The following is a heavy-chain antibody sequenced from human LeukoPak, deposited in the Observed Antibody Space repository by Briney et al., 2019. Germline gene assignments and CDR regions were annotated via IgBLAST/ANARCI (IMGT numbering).Heavy chain of an antibody. CDR1: GGTFSSYA. J-gene: IGHJ4*02. V-gene: IGHV1-46*01. Sequence: ASVKVSCKASGGTFSSYAISWVRQAPGQGLEWMGIINPSGGSTSYAQKFQGRVTMTRDTSTSTVYMELSSLRSEDTAVYYCARGSGATPGDFDYWGQGTLVTVSS. CDR2: INPSGGST. CDR3: ARGSGATPGDFDY. D-gene: IGHD1-26*01.